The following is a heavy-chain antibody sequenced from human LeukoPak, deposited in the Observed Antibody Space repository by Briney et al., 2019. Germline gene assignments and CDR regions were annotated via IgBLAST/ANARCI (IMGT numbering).Heavy chain of an antibody. CDR2: IWYDGGNS. CDR1: GFTFSSHG. D-gene: IGHD1-26*01. J-gene: IGHJ5*01. V-gene: IGHV3-33*01. CDR3: ARDGGRLFFFDS. Sequence: GRSLRLSCEGSGFTFSSHGMHWVRQAPGKGLEWVAVIWYDGGNSFYADSVKGRFTISRDNSKNTLYLQMNSLRAEDSAVYYCARDGGRLFFFDSWGQGTLVTVSS.